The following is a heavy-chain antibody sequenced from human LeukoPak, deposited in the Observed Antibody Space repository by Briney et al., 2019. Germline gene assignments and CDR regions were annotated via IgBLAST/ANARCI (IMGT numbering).Heavy chain of an antibody. Sequence: ASVKVSCTVSGYTLTELSMHWVRQAPGKGLEWMGGFDPEDGETIYAQKFQGRVTMTEDTSTDTAYMELSSLRSEDTAVYYCATEGDNWNKDAFDIWGQGTMVTVSS. J-gene: IGHJ3*02. CDR2: FDPEDGET. CDR3: ATEGDNWNKDAFDI. CDR1: GYTLTELS. D-gene: IGHD1/OR15-1a*01. V-gene: IGHV1-24*01.